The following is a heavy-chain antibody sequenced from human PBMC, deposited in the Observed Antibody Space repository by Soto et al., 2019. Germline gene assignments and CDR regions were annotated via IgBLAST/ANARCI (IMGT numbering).Heavy chain of an antibody. CDR3: AREEDSSGYFGSDY. CDR2: ISAYNGNT. Sequence: ASLTFSCKASGYTFTSYGISWMRQDPGQGLEWMGWISAYNGNTNYAQKLQGRVTMTTDTSTSTAYMELRSLRSDDTAVYYCAREEDSSGYFGSDYWGQGTLVT. J-gene: IGHJ4*02. CDR1: GYTFTSYG. D-gene: IGHD3-22*01. V-gene: IGHV1-18*01.